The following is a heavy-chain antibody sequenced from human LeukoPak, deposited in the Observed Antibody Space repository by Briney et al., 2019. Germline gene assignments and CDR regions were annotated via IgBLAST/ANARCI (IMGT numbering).Heavy chain of an antibody. D-gene: IGHD3-16*01. V-gene: IGHV3-7*01. Sequence: GGSLRLSCAASGFTFSARWMSWVRQAPGKGLEWVANIKQDGSEKYYVDSVKGRFTISRDNTKNSLYLQMNSLRVEDTAVYYCAKTRGGSLHDGFDIWGQGTMVTVSS. CDR1: GFTFSARW. CDR2: IKQDGSEK. CDR3: AKTRGGSLHDGFDI. J-gene: IGHJ3*02.